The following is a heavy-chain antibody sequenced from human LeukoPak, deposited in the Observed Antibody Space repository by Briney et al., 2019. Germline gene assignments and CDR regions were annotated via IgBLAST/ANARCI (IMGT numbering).Heavy chain of an antibody. V-gene: IGHV3-23*01. CDR2: ISGSGGST. J-gene: IGHJ6*02. Sequence: GGSLRLSCAASGFTSSSYAMSWVRQAPGKGLEWVSAISGSGGSTYYADSVKGRFTISRDNSKNTLYLQMNSLRAEDTAVYYCAKWGGFGFGVGYYYGMDVWGQGTTVTVSS. CDR1: GFTSSSYA. CDR3: AKWGGFGFGVGYYYGMDV. D-gene: IGHD3-10*01.